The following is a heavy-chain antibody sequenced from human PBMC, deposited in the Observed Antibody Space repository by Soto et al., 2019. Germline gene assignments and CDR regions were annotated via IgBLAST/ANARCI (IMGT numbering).Heavy chain of an antibody. V-gene: IGHV4-31*01. CDR3: XXXXXXXXXXXXMDV. J-gene: IGHJ6*02. Sequence: QVQLQESGPGLVKPSQTLSLICTVSGGSISNDGYYWSWIRQHPGKGLEWIGYIFYSGTTYYNPYLKSQXXXXXXXXXXXXXXXXXXXXXXXXXXXXXXXXXXXXXXXXXMDVWGQGTTVTISS. CDR1: GGSISNDGYY. CDR2: IFYSGTT.